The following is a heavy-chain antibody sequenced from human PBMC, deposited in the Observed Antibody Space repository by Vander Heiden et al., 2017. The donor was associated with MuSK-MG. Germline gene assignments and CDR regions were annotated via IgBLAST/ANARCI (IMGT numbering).Heavy chain of an antibody. V-gene: IGHV7-4-1*02. Sequence: QVQLVLSGSEFKKPGASVKVSCKASGFTFTSYAMNWVRQAPGQGLEWMGWINTNTGNPTYAQGFTGRFVFSLDTSVSWAYLQISSLKAEDTAVYYCARDVQLVPHNWFDPWVQGTLVTVSS. CDR1: GFTFTSYA. CDR2: INTNTGNP. D-gene: IGHD6-6*01. J-gene: IGHJ5*02. CDR3: ARDVQLVPHNWFDP.